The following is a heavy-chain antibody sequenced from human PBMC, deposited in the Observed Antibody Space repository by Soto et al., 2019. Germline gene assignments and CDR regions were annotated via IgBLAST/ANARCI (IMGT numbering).Heavy chain of an antibody. V-gene: IGHV4-39*01. Sequence: SETLSLTCSVSGDSINSDSYYWGWIRQPPRKGLEWIGSIYYRGNTYYNPSLKTRVTISLDKSKSQFSLELNSVTAADSAVYFCARLEGLATISYYFDYWGQGTLVTVSS. J-gene: IGHJ4*02. CDR1: GDSINSDSYY. D-gene: IGHD3-9*01. CDR2: IYYRGNT. CDR3: ARLEGLATISYYFDY.